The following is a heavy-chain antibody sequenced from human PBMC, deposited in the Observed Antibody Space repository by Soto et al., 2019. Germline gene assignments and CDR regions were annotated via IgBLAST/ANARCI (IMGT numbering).Heavy chain of an antibody. V-gene: IGHV1-69*13. Sequence: GASVKVSCKASGGTFSSYGISWVRQAPGQGLEWMGTVIAIFGTANYAQKFKDRVTITADESTSTAYIELSSLRSEDTAVYYCARDAVSWRYNWNQDVKEPAFDVWGQGTMVTVSS. CDR1: GGTFSSYG. CDR2: VIAIFGTA. D-gene: IGHD1-20*01. CDR3: ARDAVSWRYNWNQDVKEPAFDV. J-gene: IGHJ3*01.